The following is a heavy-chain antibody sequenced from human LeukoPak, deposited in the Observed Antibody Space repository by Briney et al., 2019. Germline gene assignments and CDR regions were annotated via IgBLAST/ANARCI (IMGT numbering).Heavy chain of an antibody. CDR2: ISYDGSNK. V-gene: IGHV3-30*03. CDR1: GFTFSSYG. CDR3: ASPSGYYALDAFDI. Sequence: GGSLRLSCAASGFTFSSYGMHWVRQAPGKGLEWVAVISYDGSNKYYADSVKGRFTISRDNSKNTLYLQMNSLRAEDTAVYYCASPSGYYALDAFDIWGQGTMVTVSS. J-gene: IGHJ3*02. D-gene: IGHD3-3*01.